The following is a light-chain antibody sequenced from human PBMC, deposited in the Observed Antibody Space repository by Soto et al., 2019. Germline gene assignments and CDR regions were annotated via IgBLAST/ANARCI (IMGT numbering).Light chain of an antibody. CDR2: GTS. V-gene: IGKV3-20*01. CDR3: QQYGSSPWT. Sequence: DIVLTQSPGTLSLSPGERATLSCRASQSVSSSYLAWFQQKPGQAPRLLIYGTSSRATGIPDRFSGSGSGTDFTLTINGLEPEDFAMYFCQQYGSSPWTFGQGTKVDI. CDR1: QSVSSSY. J-gene: IGKJ1*01.